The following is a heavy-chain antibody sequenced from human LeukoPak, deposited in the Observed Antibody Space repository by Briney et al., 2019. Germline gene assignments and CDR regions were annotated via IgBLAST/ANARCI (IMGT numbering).Heavy chain of an antibody. CDR2: IRSNTDGGTT. V-gene: IGHV3-15*01. J-gene: IGHJ4*02. D-gene: IGHD3-22*01. CDR3: TTLVTYYYDNGYFDG. Sequence: PGGSLRLSCAASGFTFSSYAMSWVRQAPGKGLEWVGRIRSNTDGGTTDYAAPVKGRFTISRHDSKNTLYLQMNSLKTEDTAVYYCTTLVTYYYDNGYFDGWGQGTLVTVSS. CDR1: GFTFSSYA.